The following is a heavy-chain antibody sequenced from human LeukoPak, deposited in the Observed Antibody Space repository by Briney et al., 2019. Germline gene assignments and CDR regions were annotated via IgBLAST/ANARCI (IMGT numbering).Heavy chain of an antibody. D-gene: IGHD2-21*01. V-gene: IGHV3-30*18. CDR2: ISYDGSNK. CDR3: AKDRTARFRDLDY. CDR1: GFTFSSYG. Sequence: PGRSLRLSCAASGFTFSSYGMHWVRQAPGKGLEWVAVISYDGSNKYYADSVKGRFTISRDNSKNTLYLQMNSLRAEDTAVYYCAKDRTARFRDLDYWGQGTLVTVSS. J-gene: IGHJ4*02.